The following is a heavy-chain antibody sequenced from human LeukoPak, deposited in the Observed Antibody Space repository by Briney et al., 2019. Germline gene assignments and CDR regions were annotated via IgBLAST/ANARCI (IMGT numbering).Heavy chain of an antibody. Sequence: GGSLRLSCAASGFIFSSYGMHWVRHAPRKGLEWVAVIYYDGSNKYYADSVRGRFTISRDNSKNTLFLQMSSLRAEDTAVYYCARDTFYSSGVYGLDVWGQGTTVTVSS. CDR1: GFIFSSYG. J-gene: IGHJ6*02. CDR2: IYYDGSNK. D-gene: IGHD3-22*01. CDR3: ARDTFYSSGVYGLDV. V-gene: IGHV3-33*01.